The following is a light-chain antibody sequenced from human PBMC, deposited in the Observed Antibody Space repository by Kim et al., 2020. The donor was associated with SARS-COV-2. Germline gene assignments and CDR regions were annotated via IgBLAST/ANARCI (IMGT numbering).Light chain of an antibody. Sequence: GQKVTSASSGSSTTIEKNYVSWYQQLPGTAPKLLIYDNNERPSGIPDRFSGSTSGTSATLGITGLQTGDEADYYCGTWDSSLSSGVFGGGTQLTVL. CDR1: STTIEKNY. J-gene: IGLJ2*01. V-gene: IGLV1-51*01. CDR2: DNN. CDR3: GTWDSSLSSGV.